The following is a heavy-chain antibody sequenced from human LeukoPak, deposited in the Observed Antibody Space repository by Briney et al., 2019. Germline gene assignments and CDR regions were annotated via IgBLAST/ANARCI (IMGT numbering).Heavy chain of an antibody. V-gene: IGHV3-48*03. D-gene: IGHD2-2*01. J-gene: IGHJ4*02. CDR1: GFTFSSYE. CDR3: ARSPTSWYFDY. CDR2: IFPSGGEI. Sequence: GGSLRLSCVASGFTFSSYEMNWVRQAPGKGLEWVSSIFPSGGEIHYADSVRGRFTISRDNSKNTLYLQMNSLRPEDTSVYFCARSPTSWYFDYWGQGTLVTVSS.